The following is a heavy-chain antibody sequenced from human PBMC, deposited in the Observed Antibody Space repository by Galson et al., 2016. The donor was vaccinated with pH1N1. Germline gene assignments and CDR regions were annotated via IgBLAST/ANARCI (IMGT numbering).Heavy chain of an antibody. CDR2: ITKRPEGYTT. V-gene: IGHV3-72*01. CDR1: GFTFSGFY. J-gene: IGHJ4*02. Sequence: SLRLSCAASGFTFSGFYMDWVRQAPGKGLEWVGRITKRPEGYTTQDATSVKGRFIISRDDSKGLLYLHMNSLKTEDTAVYYCTREDHHKFDYWGQGTLVTV. CDR3: TREDHHKFDY.